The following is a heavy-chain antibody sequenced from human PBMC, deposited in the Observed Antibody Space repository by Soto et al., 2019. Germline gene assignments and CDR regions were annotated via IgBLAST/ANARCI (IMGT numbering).Heavy chain of an antibody. CDR1: GYTFSRYG. V-gene: IGHV1-18*04. CDR3: ARDERGTCTGTNCYYFDY. D-gene: IGHD2-2*01. CDR2: TSANNDNT. Sequence: QVQLVQSGSEVKEPGASVKVSCKASGYTFSRYGISWVRQAPGQGLEWMAWTSANNDNTNYAEKLQGRVTLTTATSTGTAYMELRSLRSDDTAVYYCARDERGTCTGTNCYYFDYWGQGTLVTVSS. J-gene: IGHJ4*02.